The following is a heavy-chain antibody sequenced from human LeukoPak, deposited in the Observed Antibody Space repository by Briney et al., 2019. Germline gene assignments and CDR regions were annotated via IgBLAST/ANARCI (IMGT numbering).Heavy chain of an antibody. CDR2: IYHSGST. CDR3: ASMVVPSTYYFDY. J-gene: IGHJ4*02. V-gene: IGHV4-39*01. Sequence: PSETLSLTCTVSTGSINNRNYYWAWIRQSPGKGPEWIGSIYHSGSTYNNPSLTRRVTLSIDTSKSQFSLGLGPLTPADTATYYCASMVVPSTYYFDYWGQGLLVTVS. CDR1: TGSINNRNYY. D-gene: IGHD3-10*01.